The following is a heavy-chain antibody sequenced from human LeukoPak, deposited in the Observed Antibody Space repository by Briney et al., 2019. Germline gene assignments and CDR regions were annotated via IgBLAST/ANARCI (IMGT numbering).Heavy chain of an antibody. Sequence: GASVKVSCKASGYTFTSYDINWVRQATGQGLEWMGWMNPNSGNTGYAQKFQGRVTITRNTSISTAYMELSSLRSEDTAVYYCARSQPSSGWYDYYYYYMDVWGKGTTVTVSS. CDR2: MNPNSGNT. CDR3: ARSQPSSGWYDYYYYYMDV. J-gene: IGHJ6*03. CDR1: GYTFTSYD. V-gene: IGHV1-8*01. D-gene: IGHD6-19*01.